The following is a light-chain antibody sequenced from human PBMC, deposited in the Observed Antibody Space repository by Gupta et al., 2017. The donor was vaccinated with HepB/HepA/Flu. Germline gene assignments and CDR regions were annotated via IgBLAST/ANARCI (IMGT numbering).Light chain of an antibody. CDR1: QSLLHSNGYNY. CDR2: LGS. CDR3: MQALQTPMYT. J-gene: IGKJ2*01. V-gene: IGKV2-28*01. Sequence: EIVMTQSPLYLPVTPGEPASISCRSSQSLLHSNGYNYLDWYLQKPGQYPPLMIYLGSNRASGGPDRFSGSGSGTDFTLKISRVEAEDVGVYYCMQALQTPMYTFGQGTKLEIK.